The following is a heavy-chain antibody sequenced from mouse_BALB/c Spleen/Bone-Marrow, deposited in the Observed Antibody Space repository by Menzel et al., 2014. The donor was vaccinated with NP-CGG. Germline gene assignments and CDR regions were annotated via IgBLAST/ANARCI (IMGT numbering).Heavy chain of an antibody. V-gene: IGHV1-14*01. J-gene: IGHJ4*01. D-gene: IGHD1-1*01. Sequence: QLQESGPELVKPGASVKMSCKASGYTFTRYVMYWVKQKPGQGLEWIGYINPYNDGTKYNEKFKGKATLTSDKSSSTAYMELSSLTSEDSAVYYCARSLLRADYWGQGTSATVSS. CDR3: ARSLLRADY. CDR1: GYTFTRYV. CDR2: INPYNDGT.